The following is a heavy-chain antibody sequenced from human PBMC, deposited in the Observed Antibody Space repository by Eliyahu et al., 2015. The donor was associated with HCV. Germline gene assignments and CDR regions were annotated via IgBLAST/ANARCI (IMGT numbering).Heavy chain of an antibody. CDR2: XHYSGST. Sequence: QVQLQESGPGLVKPSETLSLTCTXSGGSIXSYXWSWIRQPPGKGLEWXGYXHYSGSTHYXPSLKSRVTVSVDTSRNQFSLKLSSVTAADTAVYYCASGGGGIAVAGTGGWFDPWGQGTLVTVSS. CDR1: GGSIXSYX. V-gene: IGHV4-59*01. D-gene: IGHD6-19*01. J-gene: IGHJ5*02. CDR3: ASGGGGIAVAGTGGWFDP.